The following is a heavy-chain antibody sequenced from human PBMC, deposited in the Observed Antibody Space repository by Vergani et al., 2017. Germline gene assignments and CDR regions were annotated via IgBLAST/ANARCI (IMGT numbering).Heavy chain of an antibody. J-gene: IGHJ4*02. CDR3: TTDPVSTMVRGPVFKFDNYFDY. D-gene: IGHD3-10*01. V-gene: IGHV3-15*01. CDR2: IISKTDGGTT. CDR1: GFTFSNAW. Sequence: EVQLVESGGGLVKPGGSLRLSCAASGFTFSNAWMSWVRQAPGKGLEWVGRIISKTDGGTTDYAAPVKGRFTISRDDSKNTLYLQMNSLKTEDTAVYYCTTDPVSTMVRGPVFKFDNYFDYWGQGTLVTVSS.